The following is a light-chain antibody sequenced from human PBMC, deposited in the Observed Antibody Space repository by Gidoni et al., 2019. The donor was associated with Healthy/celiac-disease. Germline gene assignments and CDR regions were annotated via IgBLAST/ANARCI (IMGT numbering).Light chain of an antibody. CDR3: QQYYSTPALT. CDR2: AAS. V-gene: IGKV1-NL1*01. J-gene: IGKJ4*01. CDR1: QGISNS. Sequence: DIQRNQSPSSLSASVGDRVTITCRASQGISNSLAWYQQKPGKAPKLLLYAASRLESGVPSRFSGSGSGTDYTLTISSLQPEDFATYYFQQYYSTPALTFGGGTKVEIK.